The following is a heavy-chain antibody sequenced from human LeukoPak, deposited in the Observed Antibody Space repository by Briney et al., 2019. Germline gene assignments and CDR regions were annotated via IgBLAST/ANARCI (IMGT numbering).Heavy chain of an antibody. CDR3: ARDRGYGVVRWFDP. CDR1: GGSISSTDYY. D-gene: IGHD3-10*01. CDR2: IYYSGST. V-gene: IGHV4-30-4*01. Sequence: SETLSLTCTDSGGSISSTDYYWSWIRQPPGKGLEWIGYIYYSGSTYYNPSLKSRLTISVDTSKNQFSLKLRSVTAADTAVYYCARDRGYGVVRWFDPWGQGTLVTVSS. J-gene: IGHJ5*02.